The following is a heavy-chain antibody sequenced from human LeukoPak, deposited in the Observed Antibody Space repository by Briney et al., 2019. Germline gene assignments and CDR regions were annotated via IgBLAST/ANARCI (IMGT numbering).Heavy chain of an antibody. CDR1: GGSISSSSYY. J-gene: IGHJ4*02. V-gene: IGHV4-39*01. D-gene: IGHD5-12*01. CDR2: IYYSGST. Sequence: PSETLSLTCTVSGGSISSSSYYWGWIRQPPGNGLEWIGSIYYSGSTYYNPSLKSRVTISVDTSKTQFSLKLSSVTAADTAVYYCARRIGFRDYGGQGTLVTVSS. CDR3: ARRIGFRDY.